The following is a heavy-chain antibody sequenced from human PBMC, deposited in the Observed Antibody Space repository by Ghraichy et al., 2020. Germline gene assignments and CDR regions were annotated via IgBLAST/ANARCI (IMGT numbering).Heavy chain of an antibody. CDR2: ISVSGST. D-gene: IGHD6-19*01. J-gene: IGHJ4*02. Sequence: GGSLRLSCVASGFTFSRFAMSWVRQAPGKGLEWVSAISVSGSTYYADSVKGRFTLSRDTSKNTLYLHMSRLRAAETAVYYRAKDQRYNSGWGQGTLVTVAS. V-gene: IGHV3-23*01. CDR1: GFTFSRFA. CDR3: AKDQRYNSG.